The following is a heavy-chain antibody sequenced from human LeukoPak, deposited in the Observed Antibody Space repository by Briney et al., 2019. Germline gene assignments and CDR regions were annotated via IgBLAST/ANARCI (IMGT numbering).Heavy chain of an antibody. J-gene: IGHJ4*02. CDR2: ISAYNGNT. CDR1: GYTFTSYY. Sequence: ASVKVSCKASGYTFTSYYMHWVRQAPGQGLEWMGWISAYNGNTNYAQKLQGRVTMTTDTSTSTAYMELRSPRSDDTAVYYCARGYYYDSSGYPFDYWGQGTLVTVSS. D-gene: IGHD3-22*01. V-gene: IGHV1-18*04. CDR3: ARGYYYDSSGYPFDY.